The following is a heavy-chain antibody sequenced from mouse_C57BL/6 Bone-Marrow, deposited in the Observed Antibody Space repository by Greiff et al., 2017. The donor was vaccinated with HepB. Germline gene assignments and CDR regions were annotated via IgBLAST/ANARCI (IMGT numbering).Heavy chain of an antibody. CDR3: ARHFGRGYFDY. J-gene: IGHJ2*01. Sequence: EVKLVESGGGLVQPGGSLKLSCAASGFTFSDYYMYWVRQTPEKRLEWVAYISNGGGSTYYPDTVKGRFTISRDNAKNTLYLQMSRLKSEDTAMYYCARHFGRGYFDYWGQGTTLTVSS. D-gene: IGHD1-1*02. CDR2: ISNGGGST. V-gene: IGHV5-12*01. CDR1: GFTFSDYY.